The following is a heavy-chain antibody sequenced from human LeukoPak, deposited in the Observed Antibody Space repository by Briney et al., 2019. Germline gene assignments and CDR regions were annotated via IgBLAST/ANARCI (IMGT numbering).Heavy chain of an antibody. CDR2: INPSGST. J-gene: IGHJ6*03. CDR3: ARGRQEISMILVVMTGVSYYLDV. D-gene: IGHD3-22*01. CDR1: GGSFSGYY. Sequence: PSETLSLTCAVSGGSFSGYYWTWIRQSPGKGLEWIGEINPSGSTYYNPSLKSRLTISRDTSKNQFSLRLSSVTAEDTDVYYCARGRQEISMILVVMTGVSYYLDVWGIGTTVTVS. V-gene: IGHV4-34*01.